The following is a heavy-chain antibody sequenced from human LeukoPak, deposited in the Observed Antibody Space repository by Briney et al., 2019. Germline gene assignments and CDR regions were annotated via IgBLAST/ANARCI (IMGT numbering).Heavy chain of an antibody. CDR1: GGSFSGYY. V-gene: IGHV4-34*01. J-gene: IGHJ6*02. D-gene: IGHD6-19*01. CDR2: INHSGST. CDR3: ARGPIAVAGTGYYYYGMDV. Sequence: SETLSLTCAVYGGSFSGYYWSWIRQPPGKGLEWIGEINHSGSTNYNPSLKSRVTISVDTSKNQFSPKLSSVTAADTAVYYCARGPIAVAGTGYYYYGMDVWGQGTTVTVSS.